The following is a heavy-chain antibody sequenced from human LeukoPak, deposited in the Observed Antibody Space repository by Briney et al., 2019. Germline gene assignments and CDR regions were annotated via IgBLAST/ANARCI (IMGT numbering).Heavy chain of an antibody. CDR2: IYYSGST. D-gene: IGHD3-3*01. Sequence: RPSETLSLTCTVSGGSISSSSYYWGWIRQPPGKGLEWIGSIYYSGSTYYNPSLKSRVTISVDTSKNQFSLKLSSVTAADTAVYYCASHFPPSTGKIFGVARYYYYYMDVWGKGTTVTVSS. CDR1: GGSISSSSYY. J-gene: IGHJ6*03. V-gene: IGHV4-39*07. CDR3: ASHFPPSTGKIFGVARYYYYYMDV.